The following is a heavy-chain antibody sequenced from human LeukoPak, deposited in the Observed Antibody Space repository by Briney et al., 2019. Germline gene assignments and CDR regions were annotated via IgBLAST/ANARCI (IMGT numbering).Heavy chain of an antibody. CDR1: GGSFSGYY. Sequence: SETLSLTCAVYGGSFSGYYWSWIRQPPGKGLEWIGEINHSGSTNYNPSLKSRVTISVDTSKSQFSLKLSSVTAADTAVYYCARVRNNYDILTGLDYWGQGTLVTVSS. CDR2: INHSGST. J-gene: IGHJ4*02. D-gene: IGHD3-9*01. CDR3: ARVRNNYDILTGLDY. V-gene: IGHV4-34*01.